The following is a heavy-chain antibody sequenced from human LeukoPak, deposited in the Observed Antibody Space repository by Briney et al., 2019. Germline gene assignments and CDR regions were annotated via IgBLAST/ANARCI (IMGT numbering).Heavy chain of an antibody. D-gene: IGHD3-22*01. Sequence: ETLSLTCTVSGGSISSSSYYWGWIRQPPGKGLEWIGSIYYSGSTYYNPSLKSRFTISVDTSKNQFSLKLSSVTAADTAVYYCARLRGSYYYDSSGYLGGIDYWGQGTLVTVSS. CDR2: IYYSGST. J-gene: IGHJ4*02. CDR3: ARLRGSYYYDSSGYLGGIDY. CDR1: GGSISSSSYY. V-gene: IGHV4-39*01.